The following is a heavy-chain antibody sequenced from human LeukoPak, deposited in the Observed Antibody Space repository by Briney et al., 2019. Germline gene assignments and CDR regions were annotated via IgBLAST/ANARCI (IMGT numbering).Heavy chain of an antibody. Sequence: ASVKVSCKASGYIFTDYYMHWVRQAPGQELGWMGRINPNSGGTNYAQKFQGRVTMTRDTSISTAYMELSRLRSDDTAVYYCARDSDPPRYCSGGSCYSGAGVGYWGQGTLVTVSS. CDR3: ARDSDPPRYCSGGSCYSGAGVGY. J-gene: IGHJ4*02. V-gene: IGHV1-2*06. D-gene: IGHD2-15*01. CDR1: GYIFTDYY. CDR2: INPNSGGT.